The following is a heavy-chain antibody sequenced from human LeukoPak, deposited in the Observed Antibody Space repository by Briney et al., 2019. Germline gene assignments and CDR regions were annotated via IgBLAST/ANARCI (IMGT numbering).Heavy chain of an antibody. Sequence: HPGGSLRLSCAASGFTCSSYAMSWVRQAPGKGLEWVSAISGSGGSTYYADSVKGRFTISRDNSKNTLYLQMNSLRAEDTAVYYCAKDLGYDFWSGYSYWGQGTLVTVSS. J-gene: IGHJ4*02. CDR1: GFTCSSYA. D-gene: IGHD3-3*01. CDR3: AKDLGYDFWSGYSY. V-gene: IGHV3-23*01. CDR2: ISGSGGST.